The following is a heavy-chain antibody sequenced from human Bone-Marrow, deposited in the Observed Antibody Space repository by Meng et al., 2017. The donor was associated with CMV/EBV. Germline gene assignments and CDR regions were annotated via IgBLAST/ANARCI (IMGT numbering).Heavy chain of an antibody. Sequence: SETLSLTCTVSGGSISSSSYYWGWIRQPPGKGLEWIGSIYYSGSTYYNPSLKSRVTISVDTSKNRFSLRLSSVTAADTAVYYCARAIPYCTSNSCHKRWFDPWGQGALVTVSS. CDR2: IYYSGST. J-gene: IGHJ5*02. CDR3: ARAIPYCTSNSCHKRWFDP. V-gene: IGHV4-39*07. D-gene: IGHD2-2*02. CDR1: GGSISSSSYY.